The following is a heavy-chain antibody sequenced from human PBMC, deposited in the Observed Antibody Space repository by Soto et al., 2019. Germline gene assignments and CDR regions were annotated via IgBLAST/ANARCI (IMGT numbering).Heavy chain of an antibody. V-gene: IGHV3-33*01. D-gene: IGHD2-2*01. CDR1: GFTFSSYG. Sequence: PGGSLRLSCAASGFTFSSYGMHWVRQAPGKGLEWVAVIWYDGSNKYYADSVKGRFTISRDNSKNTLYLQMNSLRAEDTAVYYCARDGATSWGNWFDPWGQGTLVTVSS. CDR2: IWYDGSNK. J-gene: IGHJ5*02. CDR3: ARDGATSWGNWFDP.